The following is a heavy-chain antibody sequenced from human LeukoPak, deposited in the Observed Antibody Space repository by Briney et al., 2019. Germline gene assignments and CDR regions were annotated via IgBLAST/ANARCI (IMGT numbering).Heavy chain of an antibody. V-gene: IGHV1-8*01. J-gene: IGHJ4*02. Sequence: ASVKVSCKASGYTFTSYDINWVRQATGQGLEWMGWMNPNSGSTGYAQKFQGRVTMTRNTSISTAYMELSSLRSEDTAVYYCARLGDYYDSSGYYRTLDYWGQGTLVTVSS. CDR3: ARLGDYYDSSGYYRTLDY. CDR1: GYTFTSYD. D-gene: IGHD3-22*01. CDR2: MNPNSGST.